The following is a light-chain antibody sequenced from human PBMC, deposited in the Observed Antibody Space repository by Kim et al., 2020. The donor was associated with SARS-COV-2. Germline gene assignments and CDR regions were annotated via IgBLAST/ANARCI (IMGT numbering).Light chain of an antibody. Sequence: GHSTTIACTGTSSDIGAYNFVSWYQQHPGKVPKLMIYDVSDRPSRVSNRFSGSKSGNTALLTISGLQAEDEADYYCFSYSSSSTLVFGGGTQLTVL. V-gene: IGLV2-14*03. CDR2: DVS. J-gene: IGLJ2*01. CDR1: SSDIGAYNF. CDR3: FSYSSSSTLV.